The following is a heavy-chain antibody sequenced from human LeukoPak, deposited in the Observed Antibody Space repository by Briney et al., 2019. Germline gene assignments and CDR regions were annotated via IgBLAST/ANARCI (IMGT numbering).Heavy chain of an antibody. Sequence: SETLSLTCGVFGVSINGYYWSWIRQSPGKGLEWIGEISHTEGTRYNPSLESRVTMSVGTSENQLSLKLIFVTAADTAVYYCARIRCRHSGSLCYNHWGLGTLVTVSS. CDR1: GVSINGYY. V-gene: IGHV4-34*01. D-gene: IGHD3-22*01. CDR2: ISHTEGT. CDR3: ARIRCRHSGSLCYNH. J-gene: IGHJ4*02.